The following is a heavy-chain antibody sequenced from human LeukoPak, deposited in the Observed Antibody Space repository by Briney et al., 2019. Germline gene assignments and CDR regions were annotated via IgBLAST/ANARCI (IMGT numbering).Heavy chain of an antibody. Sequence: SETLSLTCAVSGYSISSGYYWGWIRQPPGKGLVWIGSIYHSGSTYYNPSLKSRVTISVDTSKNQFSLKLSSVTAADTAVYYCASVVGATSPFDYWGQGTLVTVSS. V-gene: IGHV4-38-2*01. CDR3: ASVVGATSPFDY. CDR2: IYHSGST. D-gene: IGHD1-26*01. CDR1: GYSISSGYY. J-gene: IGHJ4*02.